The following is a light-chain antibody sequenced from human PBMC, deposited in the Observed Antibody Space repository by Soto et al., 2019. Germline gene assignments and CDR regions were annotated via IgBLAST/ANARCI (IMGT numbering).Light chain of an antibody. CDR3: QQRSNWPLIT. CDR2: DAS. V-gene: IGKV3D-20*02. J-gene: IGKJ5*01. Sequence: EIVLTQSPGTLSLSPGERATLSCRASQSVSNNYLAWYQQKPGQAPRLLIYDASSRATGIPDRFSGGGSGTDFTLAISSLEPEDFAVYYCQQRSNWPLITFGQGTRLEIK. CDR1: QSVSNNY.